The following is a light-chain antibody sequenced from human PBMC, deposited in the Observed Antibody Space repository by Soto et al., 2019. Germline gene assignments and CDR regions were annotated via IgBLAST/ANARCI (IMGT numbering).Light chain of an antibody. J-gene: IGKJ5*01. V-gene: IGKV3-20*01. CDR2: GTS. CDR1: ESVFTG. CDR3: QQYGSSIT. Sequence: EIVMTQSPATLSVSPGEKITLSFRASESVFTGLAWYQQKPGQAPRLLIYGTSSRATGIPDRFSGSGSGTDFTLTTSRLEPEDFAVFYCQQYGSSITFGQGTRLEIK.